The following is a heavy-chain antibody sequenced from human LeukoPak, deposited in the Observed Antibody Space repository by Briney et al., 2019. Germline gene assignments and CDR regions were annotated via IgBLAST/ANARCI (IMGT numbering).Heavy chain of an antibody. Sequence: ASVKVSCKPSGYTLTDYYVHWVRLAPGQGLEWMGWFNPNSGGTNYAQKFQGRVTMTRDTSISTAYMELSRLTSDDTGVYYCARGYAYFDYWGQGTLVTVSS. CDR3: ARGYAYFDY. V-gene: IGHV1-2*02. D-gene: IGHD2-2*01. CDR1: GYTLTDYY. J-gene: IGHJ4*02. CDR2: FNPNSGGT.